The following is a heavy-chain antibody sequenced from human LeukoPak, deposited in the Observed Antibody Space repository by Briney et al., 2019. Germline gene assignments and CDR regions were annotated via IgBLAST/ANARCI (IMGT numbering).Heavy chain of an antibody. CDR1: GCTFTDYT. Sequence: PGESLRLSCVASGCTFTDYTLNWVRQAPRRGLEWVSSITARVTYADSVRGRFTLSRDVAKTSAFLQMNSLRVDDTGVYYCTRGGGHCGGGRCRSFDAFDFWGQGTLVSVSS. J-gene: IGHJ3*01. CDR3: TRGGGHCGGGRCRSFDAFDF. CDR2: ITARV. D-gene: IGHD2-15*01. V-gene: IGHV3-69-1*01.